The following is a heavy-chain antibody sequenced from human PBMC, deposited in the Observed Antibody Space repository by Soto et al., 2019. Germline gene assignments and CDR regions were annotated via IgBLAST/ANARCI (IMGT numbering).Heavy chain of an antibody. CDR3: ARDGGDYVYDY. V-gene: IGHV1-18*01. CDR1: GYTFTSEA. Sequence: XVKGSCKASGYTFTSEAISWVRQAPGQGLEWMGWLSAYNGNTNYAQKLQGRVTMTTDTSTSTAYMELRSLRSDDTAVYYCARDGGDYVYDYWGQGTLVTVSS. J-gene: IGHJ4*02. CDR2: LSAYNGNT. D-gene: IGHD4-17*01.